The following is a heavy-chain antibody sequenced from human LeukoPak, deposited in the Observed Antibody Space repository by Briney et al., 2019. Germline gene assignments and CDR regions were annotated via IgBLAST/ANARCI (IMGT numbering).Heavy chain of an antibody. CDR2: INPNNSGT. V-gene: IGHV1-2*02. D-gene: IGHD3-3*01. J-gene: IGHJ5*02. CDR3: ARGDAFWSASYRYWFDP. CDR1: GYTFTDYH. Sequence: ASVNVSCKASGYTFTDYHMHWVRQAPGQGLEWMGWINPNNSGTKYAKELEGRVTMTRETSISTAYMEVSRLRSDDTAVYYCARGDAFWSASYRYWFDPWGLGTLVTVSS.